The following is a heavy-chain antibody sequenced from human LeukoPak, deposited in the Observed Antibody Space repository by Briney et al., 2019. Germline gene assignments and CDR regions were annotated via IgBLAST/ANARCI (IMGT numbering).Heavy chain of an antibody. D-gene: IGHD6-13*01. CDR3: AREGIAGNWFDP. CDR2: ISPNSGAT. CDR1: GYTFTGYY. V-gene: IGHV1-2*02. Sequence: ASVKVSCKASGYTFTGYYMRWVRQAPGQGLEWMGWISPNSGATNYAQKFQGRVTMTRDTSVSTAYMELTRLRSDDTAVYYCAREGIAGNWFDPWGQGTLVTVSS. J-gene: IGHJ5*02.